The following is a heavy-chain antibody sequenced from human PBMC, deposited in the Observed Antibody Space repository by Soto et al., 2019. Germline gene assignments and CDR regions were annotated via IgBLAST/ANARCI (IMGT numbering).Heavy chain of an antibody. CDR1: GASIRSYY. Sequence: PSETLSLTCSVSGASIRSYYWHWIRQPPGKGLEWIGYVYTSDYTRYSSSLKSRVTISVDTSKSQFYLRLNSVTAADTAVYYCASSDGHPGDFFYYNGMGVWGQGTTVTVSS. CDR3: ASSDGHPGDFFYYNGMGV. J-gene: IGHJ6*02. CDR2: VYTSDYT. D-gene: IGHD3-10*01. V-gene: IGHV4-4*08.